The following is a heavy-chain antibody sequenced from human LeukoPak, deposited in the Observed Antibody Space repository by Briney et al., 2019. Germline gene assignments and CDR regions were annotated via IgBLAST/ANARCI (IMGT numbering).Heavy chain of an antibody. J-gene: IGHJ4*02. Sequence: PSETLSLTCTVSGASISSYYWSWIRQPAGKGLEGIGRIYTSGSTNYNPSLKSRVTMSVDTSKNQFSLKLSSVTAADTAVYYCARGYDYVWRSYRSGYFDYWGQGTLVTVSS. V-gene: IGHV4-4*07. CDR1: GASISSYY. CDR2: IYTSGST. D-gene: IGHD3-16*02. CDR3: ARGYDYVWRSYRSGYFDY.